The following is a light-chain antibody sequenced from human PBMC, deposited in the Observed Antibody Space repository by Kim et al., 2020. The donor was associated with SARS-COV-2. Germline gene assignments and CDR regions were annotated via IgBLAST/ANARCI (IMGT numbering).Light chain of an antibody. CDR2: QDS. J-gene: IGLJ3*02. CDR1: KLGDKY. V-gene: IGLV3-1*01. CDR3: QAWDSSSWV. Sequence: SYELTQPPSVSVSPGQTASINCSGDKLGDKYACWYQQKPGQSPVLVIYQDSKRPSGIPERFSGSNSGNTATLTISGTQAMDEADYYCQAWDSSSWVFGGGTQLTVL.